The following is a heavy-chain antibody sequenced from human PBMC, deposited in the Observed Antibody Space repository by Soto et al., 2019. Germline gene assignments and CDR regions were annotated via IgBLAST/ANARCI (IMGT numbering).Heavy chain of an antibody. J-gene: IGHJ4*02. Sequence: QVQLVQSGAEEKKPGASVKVSCKASGYTFTSYAMHWVRQAPGQRLEWMGWINAGNGNTKYSQKFQGRVTITRDTXASTAYMELSSLRSEDTAGYYCARVSGQWLDVGFDYWGQGTLVTVSS. CDR2: INAGNGNT. CDR1: GYTFTSYA. V-gene: IGHV1-3*05. CDR3: ARVSGQWLDVGFDY. D-gene: IGHD6-19*01.